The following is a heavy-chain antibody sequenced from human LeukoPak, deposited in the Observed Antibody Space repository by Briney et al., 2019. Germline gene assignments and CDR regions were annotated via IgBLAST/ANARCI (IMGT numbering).Heavy chain of an antibody. CDR2: ISYDGSNK. CDR3: ASSETGTTGGYYGMDV. D-gene: IGHD1-7*01. J-gene: IGHJ6*02. Sequence: PGGSLRLSCAASGFTFSSYAMHWVRQAPGKGLEWVAVISYDGSNKYYADSAKGRFTISRDNSKNTLYLQMNSLRAEDTAVYYCASSETGTTGGYYGMDVWGQGTTVTVSS. CDR1: GFTFSSYA. V-gene: IGHV3-30-3*01.